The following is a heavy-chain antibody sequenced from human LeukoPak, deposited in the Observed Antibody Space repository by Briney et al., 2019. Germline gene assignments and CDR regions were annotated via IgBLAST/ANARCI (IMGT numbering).Heavy chain of an antibody. CDR1: GGSINSYY. CDR2: IYYSGST. V-gene: IGHV4-59*01. CDR3: ASGLLPLDY. J-gene: IGHJ4*02. Sequence: SETLSLTCTVSGGSINSYYWSWIRQPPGKGLEWIGYIYYSGSTNYNPSLKSRVTISVDTSKNQFSLKLSSVTAADTAVYYCASGLLPLDYWGQGTLVTVSS. D-gene: IGHD2-21*02.